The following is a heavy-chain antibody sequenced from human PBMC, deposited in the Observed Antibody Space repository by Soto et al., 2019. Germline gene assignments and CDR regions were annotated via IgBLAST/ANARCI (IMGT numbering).Heavy chain of an antibody. Sequence: GGSLRLSCAASGFTFSSYGTHWVRQAPGKGLEWVAVISYDGSNKYYADSVKGRFTISRDNSKNTLYLQMNSLRAEDTAVYYCAKDGARIQLWSHYYYYYGMDVWGQGTTVTVSS. CDR3: AKDGARIQLWSHYYYYYGMDV. V-gene: IGHV3-30*18. CDR1: GFTFSSYG. D-gene: IGHD5-18*01. CDR2: ISYDGSNK. J-gene: IGHJ6*02.